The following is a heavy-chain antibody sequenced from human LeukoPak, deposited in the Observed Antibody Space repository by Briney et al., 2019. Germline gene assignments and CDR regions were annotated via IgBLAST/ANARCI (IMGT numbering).Heavy chain of an antibody. V-gene: IGHV3-15*01. Sequence: GGSLRLSCAAFGFTFSNAWMSWVRQAPGKGLEWVGRIKSKSDSGTTDYAAPVKGRFTISRDDSKNTLYLQMNSLKTEDTAVYYCTRDQTPYYWGQGTLITVSS. CDR2: IKSKSDSGTT. CDR3: TRDQTPYY. CDR1: GFTFSNAW. J-gene: IGHJ4*02.